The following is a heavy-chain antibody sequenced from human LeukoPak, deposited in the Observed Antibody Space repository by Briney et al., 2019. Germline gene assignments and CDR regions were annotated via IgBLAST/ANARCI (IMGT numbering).Heavy chain of an antibody. Sequence: GESLRLSCAASGFTFTTYWMSWVRQAPGKGLEWVANIKQDGNEKYYVDSVKGRFTISRDNAKNSLSLQMNSLRAEDAAVYYCLVEPGLSYYYNMDVRGRGTTVTVSS. CDR2: IKQDGNEK. CDR1: GFTFTTYW. D-gene: IGHD2-2*01. J-gene: IGHJ6*03. V-gene: IGHV3-7*01. CDR3: LVEPGLSYYYNMDV.